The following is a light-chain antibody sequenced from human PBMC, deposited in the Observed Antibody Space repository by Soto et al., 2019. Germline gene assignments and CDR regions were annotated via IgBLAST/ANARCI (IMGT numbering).Light chain of an antibody. CDR2: GNS. Sequence: QSVLTQPPSVSGAPGQRVTISCTGSSSNIGAGYDVHWYQQLPGTAPKLLIYGNSNRPSGVPDRFSGSKSGTSASLAITGLQAEDEADYYCQSYDSSLSGSWVFGGGTKPDRP. CDR1: SSNIGAGYD. V-gene: IGLV1-40*01. J-gene: IGLJ3*02. CDR3: QSYDSSLSGSWV.